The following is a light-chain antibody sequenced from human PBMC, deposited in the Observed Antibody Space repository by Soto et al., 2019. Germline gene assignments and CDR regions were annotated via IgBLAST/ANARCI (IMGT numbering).Light chain of an antibody. V-gene: IGLV2-11*01. CDR2: DVS. CDR1: SSDVGGYNY. J-gene: IGLJ1*01. Sequence: QSVLTQPRSVSGSPGQSVTISCTGTSSDVGGYNYVSWYQQHPGKAPKLMIYDVSKRPSGVPDRFSGSKSGNTASLTISGLQAEDEADYYCCSYAGSYTYVFGPGNKLTVL. CDR3: CSYAGSYTYV.